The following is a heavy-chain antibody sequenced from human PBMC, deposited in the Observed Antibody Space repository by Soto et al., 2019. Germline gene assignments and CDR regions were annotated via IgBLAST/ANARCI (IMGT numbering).Heavy chain of an antibody. CDR3: ARVVLTITRGALDA. D-gene: IGHD3-9*01. CDR2: LSHSGTS. J-gene: IGHJ3*01. CDR1: GGSISSSRW. V-gene: IGHV4-4*02. Sequence: QVQLQESGPGLVKPSGTLSLTCAVSGGSISSSRWWTWVRQSPGKGLEYIGELSHSGTSNSNPSLKSRVTLSVDKSKNHFSLTLTSVTAADTAVYYCARVVLTITRGALDAWGQGTLVIVSS.